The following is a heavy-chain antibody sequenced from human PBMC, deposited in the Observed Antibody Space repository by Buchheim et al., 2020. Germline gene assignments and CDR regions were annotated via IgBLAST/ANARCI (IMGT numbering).Heavy chain of an antibody. CDR1: GFTFSSYA. CDR3: ARELGGSHESYGMDV. D-gene: IGHD2-15*01. V-gene: IGHV3-30*04. CDR2: ISYDGSNK. Sequence: QVQLVESGGGVVQPGRSLRLSCAASGFTFSSYAMHWVRRAPGKGLEWVAVISYDGSNKYYADSVKGRFTISRDNSKNTLYLQMNSLRAEDTAVYYCARELGGSHESYGMDVWGQGTT. J-gene: IGHJ6*02.